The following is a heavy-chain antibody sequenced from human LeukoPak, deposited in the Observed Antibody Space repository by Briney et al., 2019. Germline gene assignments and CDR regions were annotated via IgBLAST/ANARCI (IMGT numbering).Heavy chain of an antibody. Sequence: GGSLRLSCAASGFTFSSYSMNWVRQAPGKGLEWVSSINSVSYMYYADSVKGRFTVSRDNAKNSLYLQMNSLRAEDTAVYYCARDRHSTYYYHMDVGGKGTTVTVSS. V-gene: IGHV3-21*01. J-gene: IGHJ6*03. CDR1: GFTFSSYS. CDR2: INSVSYM. CDR3: ARDRHSTYYYHMDV. D-gene: IGHD2-21*01.